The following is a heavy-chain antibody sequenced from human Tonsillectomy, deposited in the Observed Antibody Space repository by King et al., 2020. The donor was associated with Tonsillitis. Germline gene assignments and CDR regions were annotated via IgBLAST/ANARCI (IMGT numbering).Heavy chain of an antibody. CDR3: ARFTVTTPHDAFDI. Sequence: QLQESGPGLVKPSETLSLTCAVSGYSISSGYYWGWIRQPPGKGLEWIGSIYHSGSTYYNPSLKSRVTISVDTSKNQFSLKLSSVTAAGTAVYYCARFTVTTPHDAFDIWGQGTMVTVSS. CDR1: GYSISSGYY. J-gene: IGHJ3*02. V-gene: IGHV4-38-2*01. D-gene: IGHD4-17*01. CDR2: IYHSGST.